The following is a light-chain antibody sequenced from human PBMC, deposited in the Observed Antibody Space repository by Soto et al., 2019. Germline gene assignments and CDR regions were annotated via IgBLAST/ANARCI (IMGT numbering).Light chain of an antibody. CDR3: HQYSNWPPWT. Sequence: ERVMTQSPATLAVSPGDTATLSCRASHSLGGNLAWYQQIPGQAPRLLIFRASSRAKGVPARFSASGSGTEFTLTISGLQSEDFAVYYCHQYSNWPPWTFGPGTKVDIK. CDR2: RAS. J-gene: IGKJ1*01. V-gene: IGKV3-15*01. CDR1: HSLGGN.